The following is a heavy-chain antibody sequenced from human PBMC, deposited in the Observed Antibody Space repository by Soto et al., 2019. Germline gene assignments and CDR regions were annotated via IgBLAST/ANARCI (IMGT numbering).Heavy chain of an antibody. D-gene: IGHD1-26*01. CDR2: IWYDGSNK. CDR1: GFTFSSYG. V-gene: IGHV3-33*01. J-gene: IGHJ4*02. CDR3: ARDWRGTSVY. Sequence: QVQLVESGGGVVQPGRSLRLSCAASGFTFSSYGMHWVRQAPGKGLEWVAVIWYDGSNKYYADSVKGRFTISKDNSKNTLYLQMNSLRAEDTAVYYCARDWRGTSVYWGQGTLVTVSS.